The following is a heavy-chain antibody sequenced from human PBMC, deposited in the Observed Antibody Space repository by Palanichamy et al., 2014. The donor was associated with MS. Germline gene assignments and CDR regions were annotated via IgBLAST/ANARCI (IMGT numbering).Heavy chain of an antibody. V-gene: IGHV4-38-2*01. CDR3: GRFLDRASGSYFDH. Sequence: QVQLQESGPGLVKPSETLSLTCAVSGYSISSGYFWGWVRQSPGKGLEWIGNIHHSGSTYYNPALKSRVTISVDTSENQFSLKLRSVTAADTAVHYCGRFLDRASGSYFDHWGQGTLVTVSS. D-gene: IGHD3-10*01. CDR2: IHHSGST. J-gene: IGHJ4*02. CDR1: GYSISSGYF.